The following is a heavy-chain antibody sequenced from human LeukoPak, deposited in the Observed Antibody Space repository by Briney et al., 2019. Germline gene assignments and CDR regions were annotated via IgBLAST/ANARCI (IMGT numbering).Heavy chain of an antibody. CDR3: ARRRTGSYSDY. CDR1: GDSISSSTYY. D-gene: IGHD3/OR15-3a*01. CDR2: INNGGNT. J-gene: IGHJ4*02. V-gene: IGHV4-39*01. Sequence: SETLSLTCTLSGDSISSSTYYWGWIRQPPGKGLEWIGSINNGGNTYYNPSLKSRVTLSVDTSKNQFSLKLSSVTAADTAVYYCARRRTGSYSDYWGQGTLVTVSS.